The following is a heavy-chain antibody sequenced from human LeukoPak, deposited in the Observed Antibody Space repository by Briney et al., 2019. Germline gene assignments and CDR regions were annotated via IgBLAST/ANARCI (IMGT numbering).Heavy chain of an antibody. CDR3: AXGRGVLAAAGQLFDY. Sequence: ASVKVSCKSSGYTXTDXYIHXXXXXXGQXXXXXXXXXPXXXGXDYAKKFXGRVTMTRDTSITTVYVELSSLRSDDTAVYYCAXGRGVLAAAGQLFDYWGQGTLVTVSS. V-gene: IGHV1-2*02. CDR1: GYTXTDXY. CDR2: XXPXXXGX. J-gene: IGHJ4*02. D-gene: IGHD6-13*01.